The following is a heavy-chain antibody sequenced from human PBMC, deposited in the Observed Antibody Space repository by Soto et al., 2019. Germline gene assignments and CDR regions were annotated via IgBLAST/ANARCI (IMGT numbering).Heavy chain of an antibody. CDR1: GFTVSSNY. J-gene: IGHJ3*02. D-gene: IGHD6-19*01. Sequence: GGSLRLSCAASGFTVSSNYMSWVRQAPGKGLEWVSVIYSGGSTYYADSVKGRLTISRDNSKNTLYLQMNSLRAEETAVYYWARGAVAGDDALDIWGQGTMVT. CDR3: ARGAVAGDDALDI. V-gene: IGHV3-53*01. CDR2: IYSGGST.